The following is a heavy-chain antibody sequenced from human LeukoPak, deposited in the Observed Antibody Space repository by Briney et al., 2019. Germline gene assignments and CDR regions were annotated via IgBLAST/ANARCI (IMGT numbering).Heavy chain of an antibody. D-gene: IGHD6-13*01. J-gene: IGHJ4*02. CDR2: ISGSGSGT. V-gene: IGHV3-23*01. CDR1: GVTFSSYT. CDR3: AKGRGSSSWSTSDY. Sequence: GGALRLSCAASGVTFSSYTMSWVRQAPGKGLEWGSAISGSGSGTYYADSVKGLFTSSRDNSKNTLYLQMSSLRAEDTAVYYCAKGRGSSSWSTSDYWGQGTLVTVSS.